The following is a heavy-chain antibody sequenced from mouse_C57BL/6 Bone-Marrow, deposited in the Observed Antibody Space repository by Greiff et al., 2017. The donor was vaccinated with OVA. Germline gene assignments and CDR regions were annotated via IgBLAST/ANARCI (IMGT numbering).Heavy chain of an antibody. J-gene: IGHJ1*03. V-gene: IGHV1-50*01. D-gene: IGHD1-1*01. Sequence: VQLQQSGAELVKPGASVKLSCKASGYTFTSYWMQWVKQRPGQGLEWIGEIDPSDSYNNYNQKFKGKATLTVDTSSSTAYMQLSSLTSEDSAVYYCARYGISYGSSHWYFDVWGTGTTVTVSS. CDR3: ARYGISYGSSHWYFDV. CDR1: GYTFTSYW. CDR2: IDPSDSYN.